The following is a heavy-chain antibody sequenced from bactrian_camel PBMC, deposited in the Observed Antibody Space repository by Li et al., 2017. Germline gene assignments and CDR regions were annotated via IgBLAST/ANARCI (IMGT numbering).Heavy chain of an antibody. V-gene: IGHV3S40*01. Sequence: VQLVESGGGLVQPGGSLRLSCAASGFTFSSYDMSWVRQAPGKGLEWVSAIISNGGSTYYADSMKGRFTISRDNAKNTVYLQMNSLKPEDTAMYYCAADPPSSCGSWTLMGQGTQVTVS. CDR2: IISNGGST. J-gene: IGHJ4*01. CDR1: GFTFSSYD. D-gene: IGHD6*01.